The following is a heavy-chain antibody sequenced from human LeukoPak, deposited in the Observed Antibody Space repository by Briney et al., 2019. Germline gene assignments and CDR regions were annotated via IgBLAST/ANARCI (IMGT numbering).Heavy chain of an antibody. CDR1: GGSISSGGYS. CDR3: ARGPYYGSGSYYSLTGFDP. D-gene: IGHD3-10*01. Sequence: SETLSLTCAVSGGSISSGGYSWSWIRQPPGKGLEWIGYIYHSGSTYYNPSLKSRVTISVDRSKNQFSLKLSSVTAADTAVYYCARGPYYGSGSYYSLTGFDPWGQGTLVTVSS. J-gene: IGHJ5*02. V-gene: IGHV4-30-2*01. CDR2: IYHSGST.